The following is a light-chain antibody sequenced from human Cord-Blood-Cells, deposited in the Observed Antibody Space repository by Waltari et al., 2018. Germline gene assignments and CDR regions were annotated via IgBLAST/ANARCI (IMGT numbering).Light chain of an antibody. V-gene: IGLV2-18*02. CDR2: EVS. CDR1: SSDFGSYNR. Sequence: QSALTQPPSVSGSPGQSVTISCTGTSSDFGSYNRFSWYQQPPGTAPKLMIYEVSNRPSGVPDRFSGSKSGNTASLTISGLQAEDEADYYCSSYTSSSTWVFGGGTKLTVL. J-gene: IGLJ3*02. CDR3: SSYTSSSTWV.